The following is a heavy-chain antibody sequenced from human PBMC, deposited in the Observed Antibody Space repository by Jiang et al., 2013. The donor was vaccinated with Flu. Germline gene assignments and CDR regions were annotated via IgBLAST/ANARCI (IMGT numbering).Heavy chain of an antibody. CDR3: ARDGTGLPSAFDP. Sequence: GAEVKKSGASVKVSCKASGYTFTSYGISWVRQAPGQGLEWMGWITTYNGNTNYAQKFQGRVTMTTDTSTSTAYMELKGLRSDDTAIYYCARDGTGLPSAFDPWGQGTLVTVSS. V-gene: IGHV1-18*01. J-gene: IGHJ5*02. CDR2: ITTYNGNT. D-gene: IGHD1-7*01. CDR1: GYTFTSYG.